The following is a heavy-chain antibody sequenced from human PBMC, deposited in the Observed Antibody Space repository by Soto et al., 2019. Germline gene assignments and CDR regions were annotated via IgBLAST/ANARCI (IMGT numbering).Heavy chain of an antibody. J-gene: IGHJ6*02. Sequence: QVQLVQSGAEVKKPGASVKVSCKASGYTFTSYGICWVRQSPGQGREWMGWISAYNGNTNYAQKLQGRVTMTTDTSTSTAYMALRSLRSDDTAEYYCARVKYSPPYDYSSGMDVWGQGTTVTVSS. V-gene: IGHV1-18*01. CDR1: GYTFTSYG. D-gene: IGHD5-18*01. CDR3: ARVKYSPPYDYSSGMDV. CDR2: ISAYNGNT.